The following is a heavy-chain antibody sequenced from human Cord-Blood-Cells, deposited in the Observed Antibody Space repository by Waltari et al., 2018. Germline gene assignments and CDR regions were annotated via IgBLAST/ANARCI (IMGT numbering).Heavy chain of an antibody. V-gene: IGHV4-34*01. Sequence: QVQLQQWGAGLLKPSETLSLTCAVYGGSFSGYYWSWLRHPPGKGLEWIGEINHSGSTNYNPSLKSRVTISVDTSKNQFSLKLSSVTAADTAVYYCARRQPYSYGYYYYYMDVWGKGTTVTVSS. CDR3: ARRQPYSYGYYYYYMDV. CDR1: GGSFSGYY. D-gene: IGHD5-18*01. J-gene: IGHJ6*03. CDR2: INHSGST.